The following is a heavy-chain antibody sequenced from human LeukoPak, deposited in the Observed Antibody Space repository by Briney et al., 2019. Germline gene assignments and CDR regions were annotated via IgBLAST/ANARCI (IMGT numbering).Heavy chain of an antibody. CDR3: AGGGGSGSFAFDI. CDR1: GFTFSSYW. Sequence: QSGGSLRLSCAASGFTFSSYWMHWVRQAPGKGLVWVSRINSDGSSTSYADSVKGRVTISRDNAKNTLYLQMNSLRAEDTAVYYCAGGGGSGSFAFDIWGQGTMVTVSS. V-gene: IGHV3-74*01. J-gene: IGHJ3*02. D-gene: IGHD3-10*01. CDR2: INSDGSST.